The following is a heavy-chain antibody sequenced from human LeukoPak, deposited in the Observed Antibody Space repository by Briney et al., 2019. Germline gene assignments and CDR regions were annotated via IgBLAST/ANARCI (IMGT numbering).Heavy chain of an antibody. CDR2: ISATGGST. D-gene: IGHD2-15*01. CDR1: GFAFSTYA. V-gene: IGHV3-23*01. CDR3: AKRHCRGGTCYSDSYYLDV. Sequence: GGSLRLSCAASGFAFSTYAMSWVRQAPGKGLERVSGISATGGSTYYADSVKGRFTISRDNSKNTVILQMSSLRVEDTALYYCAKRHCRGGTCYSDSYYLDVWGKGTTVTVSS. J-gene: IGHJ6*03.